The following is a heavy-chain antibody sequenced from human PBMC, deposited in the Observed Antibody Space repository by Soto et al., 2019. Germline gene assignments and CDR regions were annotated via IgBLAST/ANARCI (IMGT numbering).Heavy chain of an antibody. Sequence: PGGSLRRSCAASGFTFSSYSMNWVRQAPGKGLEWVSYISSISSTIYYADSVKGRFTISRDNAKNSLYLQMNSLRAEDTAVYYCARFPPFGVVPGFDYWGQGTLVTVSS. CDR1: GFTFSSYS. CDR2: ISSISSTI. CDR3: ARFPPFGVVPGFDY. D-gene: IGHD3-3*01. V-gene: IGHV3-48*01. J-gene: IGHJ4*02.